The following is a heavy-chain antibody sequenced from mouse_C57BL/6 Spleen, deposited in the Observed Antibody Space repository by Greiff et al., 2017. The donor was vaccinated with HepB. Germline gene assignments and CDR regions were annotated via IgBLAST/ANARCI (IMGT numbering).Heavy chain of an antibody. CDR2: IDPNSGGT. CDR3: ARRAYYSNYGFYAMDY. Sequence: QVQLQQSGAELVKPGASVKLSCKASGYTFTSYWMHWVKQRPGRGLEWIGRIDPNSGGTKYNEKFKSKATLTVDKPSSTAYMQLSSLTSEDSAVYYCARRAYYSNYGFYAMDYWGQGTSVTVSS. V-gene: IGHV1-72*01. D-gene: IGHD2-5*01. J-gene: IGHJ4*01. CDR1: GYTFTSYW.